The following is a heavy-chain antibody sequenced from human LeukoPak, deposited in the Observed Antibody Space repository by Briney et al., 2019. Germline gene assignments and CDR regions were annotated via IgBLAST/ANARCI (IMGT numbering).Heavy chain of an antibody. CDR3: ARESPHSSGWDNSLDI. V-gene: IGHV1-69*04. J-gene: IGHJ3*02. CDR2: IIPMLEIT. Sequence: ASVKVSCKASGGTFNTYTFHWVRQAPGQGLEWVGRIIPMLEITNYPQKLQGRVTITADESTSAAYMALSSLTSEDTAVYYCARESPHSSGWDNSLDIWGQGTMVTVSS. D-gene: IGHD6-19*01. CDR1: GGTFNTYT.